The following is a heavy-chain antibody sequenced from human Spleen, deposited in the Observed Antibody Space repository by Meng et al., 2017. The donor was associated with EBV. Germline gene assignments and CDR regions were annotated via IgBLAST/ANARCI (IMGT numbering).Heavy chain of an antibody. D-gene: IGHD6-6*01. CDR1: GFSLSTRGVG. Sequence: QIHVKEPGPTLVKTTQSLTLTVTFSGFSLSTRGVGVCWIRQPPGKALEWLAVIYWDDDKRYSPSLKSRLTITKDTSKNQVVLTMTNMDPVDAATYYCAHIIAARPFDYWGQGTLVTVSS. V-gene: IGHV2-5*02. J-gene: IGHJ4*02. CDR3: AHIIAARPFDY. CDR2: IYWDDDK.